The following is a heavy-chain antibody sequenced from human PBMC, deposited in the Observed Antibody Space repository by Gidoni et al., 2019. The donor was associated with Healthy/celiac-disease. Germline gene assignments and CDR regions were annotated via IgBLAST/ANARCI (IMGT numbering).Heavy chain of an antibody. J-gene: IGHJ4*02. D-gene: IGHD1-26*01. CDR3: ARDLRFPRRSGSSGPHDY. CDR1: GFPFDDYG. Sequence: EVQLVESGGGVVRPGWSLRLSCAAAGFPFDDYGMSSVRQAPGKGLEWVSGINWNGGSTGYADSVKGRFTISRDNAKNSLYLQMNSLRAEDTALYYCARDLRFPRRSGSSGPHDYWGQGTLVTVSS. CDR2: INWNGGST. V-gene: IGHV3-20*04.